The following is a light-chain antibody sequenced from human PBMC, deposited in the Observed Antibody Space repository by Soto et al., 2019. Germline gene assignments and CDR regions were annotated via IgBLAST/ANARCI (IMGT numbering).Light chain of an antibody. J-gene: IGKJ1*01. CDR2: LGS. CDR3: MQALQSWT. CDR1: QSLLHSNGYNY. V-gene: IGKV2-28*01. Sequence: DIVMTQSPLSLPVTPGEPGSISCRSSQSLLHSNGYNYLDWYLQKPGQSPXXLIYLGSNRASGVPDRFSGSGSGTDFTLKISRVQAEDVGVYYCMQALQSWTFGQGTKVDIK.